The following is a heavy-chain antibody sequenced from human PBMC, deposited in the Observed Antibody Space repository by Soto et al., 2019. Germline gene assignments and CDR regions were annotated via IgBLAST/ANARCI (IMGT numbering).Heavy chain of an antibody. Sequence: LRLSCAASGFTFSSYGMHWVRQAPGKGLEWVAVIWYDGSNKYYADSVKGRFTISRDNSKNTLYLQMNSLRAEDTAVYYCASGYCSGGSCWGGPYAFDTWGQGTMVTVS. V-gene: IGHV3-33*01. CDR3: ASGYCSGGSCWGGPYAFDT. D-gene: IGHD2-15*01. J-gene: IGHJ3*02. CDR1: GFTFSSYG. CDR2: IWYDGSNK.